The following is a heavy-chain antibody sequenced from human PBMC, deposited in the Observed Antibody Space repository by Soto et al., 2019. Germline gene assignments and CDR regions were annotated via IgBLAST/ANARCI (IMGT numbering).Heavy chain of an antibody. J-gene: IGHJ6*02. V-gene: IGHV4-34*01. Sequence: PSETLSLTCAVDGGSVSGYYWTWISPTQXEGLEWIGEINHSGNTNYNPSRASRVTMSVDTSKTHFSLKVTSVSAADTAVYYCARSELGARRHCDGTSCSNTVTKNGMDVWGQGTTVTVSS. CDR3: ARSELGARRHCDGTSCSNTVTKNGMDV. CDR1: GGSVSGYY. D-gene: IGHD2-2*01. CDR2: INHSGNT.